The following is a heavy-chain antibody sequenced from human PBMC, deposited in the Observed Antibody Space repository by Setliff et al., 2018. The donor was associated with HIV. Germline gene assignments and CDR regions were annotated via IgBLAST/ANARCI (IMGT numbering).Heavy chain of an antibody. D-gene: IGHD6-19*01. V-gene: IGHV4-34*01. Sequence: TLSLTCAVYGGSFSGYFWSWIRQSPGKGLQWIGEINHSGSTTYNPSLKSRVTISADTSKNQFSLKLSAVTAADTALYYCARSGALATSTWSPFDYWGHGNQGTV. CDR3: ARSGALATSTWSPFDY. CDR2: INHSGST. CDR1: GGSFSGYF. J-gene: IGHJ4*01.